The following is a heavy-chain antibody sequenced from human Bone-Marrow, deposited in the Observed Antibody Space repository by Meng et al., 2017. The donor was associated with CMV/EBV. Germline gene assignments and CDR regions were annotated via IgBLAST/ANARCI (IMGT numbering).Heavy chain of an antibody. CDR2: INPSGGST. Sequence: ASVKVSCKASGYTFTSYYMHWVRQAPGQGLEWMGIINPSGGSTSYAQKFQGRVTMTRDTSTSTVYMELSSLRSEDTAVYYCARGHFVMRRMWELRDWFDPWGQGTLVTFSS. D-gene: IGHD1-26*01. J-gene: IGHJ5*02. CDR3: ARGHFVMRRMWELRDWFDP. CDR1: GYTFTSYY. V-gene: IGHV1-46*01.